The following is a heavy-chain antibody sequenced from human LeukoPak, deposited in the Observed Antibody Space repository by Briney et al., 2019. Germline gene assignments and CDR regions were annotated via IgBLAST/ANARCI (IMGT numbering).Heavy chain of an antibody. CDR1: GGSIRSYY. CDR3: ARWGYSSSYNWFDP. Sequence: SETLSLTCTVSGGSIRSYYWSWIRQPPGKGLEWIAYIYYSGSTNYNPSLKSRVTISVDTSKNQFSLKLSSVTAADTAVYYCARWGYSSSYNWFDPWGQGTLVTVSS. J-gene: IGHJ5*02. V-gene: IGHV4-59*01. D-gene: IGHD6-6*01. CDR2: IYYSGST.